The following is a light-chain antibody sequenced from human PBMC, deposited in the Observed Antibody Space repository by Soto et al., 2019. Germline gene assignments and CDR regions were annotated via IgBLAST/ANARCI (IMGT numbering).Light chain of an antibody. CDR2: GDS. J-gene: IGLJ2*01. CDR3: QGWDSTSDHVV. Sequence: SYVLTQSPSVSVAPGQTARMTCEGNSIGSKSVHWYQQKPGQAPVLVVYGDSDRPSGTPERFSGTDSGNTATLTISGVEAGDEAEYYCQGWDSTSDHVVFGGGTKVTVL. CDR1: SIGSKS. V-gene: IGLV3-21*02.